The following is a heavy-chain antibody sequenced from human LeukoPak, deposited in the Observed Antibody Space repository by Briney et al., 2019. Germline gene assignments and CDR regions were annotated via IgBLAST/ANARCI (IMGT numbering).Heavy chain of an antibody. CDR3: ARVDGSGSYCRY. Sequence: SETLSLTCTVSGGSISGSSYYWGWIRQPPGKGLEWIGSIYYSGSTYYNPSLKSRVTISVDTSKNQFSLKLSSVTAADTAVYYCARVDGSGSYCRYWGQGTLVTVSS. D-gene: IGHD3-10*01. J-gene: IGHJ4*02. CDR2: IYYSGST. CDR1: GGSISGSSYY. V-gene: IGHV4-39*07.